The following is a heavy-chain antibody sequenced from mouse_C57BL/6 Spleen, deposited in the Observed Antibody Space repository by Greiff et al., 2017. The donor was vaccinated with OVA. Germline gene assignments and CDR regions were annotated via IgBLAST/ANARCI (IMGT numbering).Heavy chain of an antibody. J-gene: IGHJ2*01. CDR2: IDPSDSYT. CDR3: ARDRYYSNYVDFDY. CDR1: GYTFTSYW. D-gene: IGHD2-5*01. V-gene: IGHV1-59*01. Sequence: VQLQQPGAELVRPGTSVKLSCKASGYTFTSYWMHWVKQRPGQGLEWIGVIDPSDSYTNYNPKVKGKATLTVDTSSSTAYMQLSSLTSEDSAVYYCARDRYYSNYVDFDYWGQGTTLTVSS.